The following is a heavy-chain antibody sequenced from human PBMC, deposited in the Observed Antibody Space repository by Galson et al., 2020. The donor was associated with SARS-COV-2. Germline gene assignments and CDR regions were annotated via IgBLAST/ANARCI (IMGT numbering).Heavy chain of an antibody. J-gene: IGHJ6*02. Sequence: GDSLKISCAASGFTVSSNYMSWVRQAPGKGLEWVSVLYSGGYTYYADSVKGRFTISRNNSKNTLYLQMNSLRAEDTAVYYCARDLRYFDWLHYMGDVNYYYYDGMGVWGQGTTVTGSS. D-gene: IGHD3-9*01. CDR3: ARDLRYFDWLHYMGDVNYYYYDGMGV. V-gene: IGHV3-53*04. CDR2: LYSGGYT. CDR1: GFTVSSNY.